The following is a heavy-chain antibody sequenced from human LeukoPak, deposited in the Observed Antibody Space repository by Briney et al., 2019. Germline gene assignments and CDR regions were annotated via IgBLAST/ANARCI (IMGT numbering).Heavy chain of an antibody. CDR1: GFTFSSYW. J-gene: IGHJ3*02. CDR3: ARAPLYYYDSSGYYIGAFDI. CDR2: IYSGGST. V-gene: IGHV3-53*01. Sequence: GGSLRLSCVASGFTFSSYWMGWVRQAPGKGLEWVSVIYSGGSTYYADSVKGRFTISRDNSKNTLYLQMNSLRAEDTAVYYCARAPLYYYDSSGYYIGAFDIWGQGTMVTVSS. D-gene: IGHD3-22*01.